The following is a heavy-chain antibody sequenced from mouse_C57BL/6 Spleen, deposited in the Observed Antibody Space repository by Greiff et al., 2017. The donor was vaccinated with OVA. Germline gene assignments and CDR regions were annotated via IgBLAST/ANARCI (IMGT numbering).Heavy chain of an antibody. CDR1: GFTFTDYY. CDR3: ARYSWDHWYFDV. CDR2: IRNKANGYTT. Sequence: EVKLVESGGGLVQPGGSLRLSCAASGFTFTDYYMSWVRQPPGKALEWLGFIRNKANGYTTEYSESVKGRFTIYRDNSQSILYLQMNALRAEDSATYYCARYSWDHWYFDVWGTGTTVTVSS. D-gene: IGHD4-1*01. J-gene: IGHJ1*03. V-gene: IGHV7-3*01.